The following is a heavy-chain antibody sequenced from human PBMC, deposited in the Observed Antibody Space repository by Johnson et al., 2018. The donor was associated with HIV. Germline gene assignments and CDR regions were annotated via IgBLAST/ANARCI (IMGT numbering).Heavy chain of an antibody. D-gene: IGHD6-13*01. Sequence: VQLVESGGDLVQPGGSLRLSCEASGFTFSSYWMSWVRQATGKGLKWVANINEDGSEEYYVDSVEGRLTISRDNAKNSLYLQIDNLRAEDTAVYYCARDGVYSSPWDALDIWGHGTMVTVSS. CDR2: INEDGSEE. J-gene: IGHJ3*02. CDR1: GFTFSSYW. CDR3: ARDGVYSSPWDALDI. V-gene: IGHV3-7*05.